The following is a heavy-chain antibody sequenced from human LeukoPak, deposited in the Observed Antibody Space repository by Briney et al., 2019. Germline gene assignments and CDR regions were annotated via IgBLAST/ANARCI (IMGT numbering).Heavy chain of an antibody. J-gene: IGHJ4*02. D-gene: IGHD3-22*01. Sequence: GGSLRLSCAASGFTFSSYGMHWVRQAPGKGLEWVAVISYDGSNKYYADSVKGRFTISRDNSKNTLYLQMNSLRAEDTAVYYCAKEQLQEGHYDSSPLDYWGQGTLVTVSS. CDR1: GFTFSSYG. CDR2: ISYDGSNK. CDR3: AKEQLQEGHYDSSPLDY. V-gene: IGHV3-30*18.